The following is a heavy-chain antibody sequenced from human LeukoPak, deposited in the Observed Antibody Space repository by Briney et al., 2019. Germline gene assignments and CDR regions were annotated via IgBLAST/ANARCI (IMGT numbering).Heavy chain of an antibody. J-gene: IGHJ4*02. V-gene: IGHV3-21*01. D-gene: IGHD3-16*01. Sequence: GGSLRLSCAASGFSFNTYSMNWVRQAPGRGLEWVSSISSSSTYIYYTESVQGRFTISRDDAQNSLYLQMNSLRAEDTGVYYCARDYGRLVDNWGQGTLVTVSS. CDR2: ISSSSTYI. CDR1: GFSFNTYS. CDR3: ARDYGRLVDN.